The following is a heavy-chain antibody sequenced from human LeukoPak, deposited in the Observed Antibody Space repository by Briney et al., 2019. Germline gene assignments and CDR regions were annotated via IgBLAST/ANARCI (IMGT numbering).Heavy chain of an antibody. CDR3: AKDPYSSSWYFYDY. Sequence: GGSLRLSCAASGFTFSDYWMSWLRQAPGKGLEWVSAISGSGGSTYYADSVKGRFTISRDNSKNTLYLQMNSLRAEDTAVYYCAKDPYSSSWYFYDYWGQGTLVTVSS. J-gene: IGHJ4*02. CDR1: GFTFSDYW. CDR2: ISGSGGST. D-gene: IGHD6-13*01. V-gene: IGHV3-23*01.